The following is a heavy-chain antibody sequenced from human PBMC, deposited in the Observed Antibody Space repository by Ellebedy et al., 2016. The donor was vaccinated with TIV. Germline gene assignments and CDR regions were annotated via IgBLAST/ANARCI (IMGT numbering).Heavy chain of an antibody. CDR2: IYSSGST. D-gene: IGHD6-6*01. V-gene: IGHV4-59*13. J-gene: IGHJ4*02. CDR3: ACLGYSSSWGYIDY. CDR1: GASISSYY. Sequence: SETLSLXXAVSGASISSYYWTWIRQSPGKGLEWIAYIYSSGSTNYNPSLKSRLTVYVDTSKNQFSLKLTSVTAADTAVYYCACLGYSSSWGYIDYWGQGTPVTVSS.